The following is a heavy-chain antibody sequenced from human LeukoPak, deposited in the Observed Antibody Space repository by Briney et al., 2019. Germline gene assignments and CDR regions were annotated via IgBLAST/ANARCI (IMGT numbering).Heavy chain of an antibody. V-gene: IGHV3-9*01. CDR2: ISWNSGSI. D-gene: IGHD4-17*01. CDR3: AKGYGDYYYYGTDV. Sequence: GRSLRLSCAASGFTFDDYAMHWVRQAPGKGLEWVSGISWNSGSIGYADSVKGRFTISRDNAKNSLYLQMNGLRAEDTALYYCAKGYGDYYYYGTDVWGQGTTVTVSS. J-gene: IGHJ6*02. CDR1: GFTFDDYA.